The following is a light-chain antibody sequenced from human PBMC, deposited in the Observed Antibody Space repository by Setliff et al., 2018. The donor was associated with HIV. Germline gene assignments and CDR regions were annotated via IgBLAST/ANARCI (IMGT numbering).Light chain of an antibody. CDR2: DVN. Sequence: SALTQPRSVSGSPGQSVTISCTGTSSDVGGYNYVSWYRHHPGKAPKLIIYDVNKRPSGVADRFSGSKSGNTASLTISGLQAEDEADYFCCSYAGSSTFYVFGTGTKV. CDR3: CSYAGSSTFYV. J-gene: IGLJ1*01. CDR1: SSDVGGYNY. V-gene: IGLV2-11*01.